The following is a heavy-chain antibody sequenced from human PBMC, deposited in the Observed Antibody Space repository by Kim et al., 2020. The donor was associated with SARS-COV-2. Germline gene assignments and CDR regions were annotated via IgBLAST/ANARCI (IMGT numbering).Heavy chain of an antibody. Sequence: GGSLRLSCAASGFTFSSYAMRWVRQAPGKGLEWVSVISSGGSSTYYADSVKGRFTISRDNSKNTLYLQMNSLRAEDTAVYYCAKGDGDWCSLDAFDIWGQGTMVTVSS. CDR2: ISSGGSST. J-gene: IGHJ3*02. V-gene: IGHV3-23*03. CDR1: GFTFSSYA. CDR3: AKGDGDWCSLDAFDI. D-gene: IGHD4-17*01.